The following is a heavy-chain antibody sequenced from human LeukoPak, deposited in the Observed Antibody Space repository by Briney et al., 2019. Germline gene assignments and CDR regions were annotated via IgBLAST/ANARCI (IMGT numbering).Heavy chain of an antibody. CDR3: ARRSYYDSSGYYSYYFDY. Sequence: SETLSLTCTASGGSISSSSYYWGWIRQPPGKGLEWIGSIYYSGSTYYNPSLKSRVTISVDTSKNQFSLKLSSVTAADTAVYYCARRSYYDSSGYYSYYFDYWGQGTLVTVSS. CDR2: IYYSGST. V-gene: IGHV4-39*01. CDR1: GGSISSSSYY. J-gene: IGHJ4*02. D-gene: IGHD3-22*01.